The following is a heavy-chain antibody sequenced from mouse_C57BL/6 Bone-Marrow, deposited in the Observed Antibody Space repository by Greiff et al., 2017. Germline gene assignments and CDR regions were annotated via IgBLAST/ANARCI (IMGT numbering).Heavy chain of an antibody. CDR1: GFTFSSYA. D-gene: IGHD2-3*01. CDR3: TRGGDGYFAY. V-gene: IGHV5-9-1*02. Sequence: DVMLVESGEGLVKPGGSLKLSCAASGFTFSSYAMSWVRQTPEKRLEWVAYISSGGDYIYYADTVKGRFTISRDNARNTLYLQMSSLKSEDTAMYYCTRGGDGYFAYWGQGTLVTVSA. J-gene: IGHJ3*01. CDR2: ISSGGDYI.